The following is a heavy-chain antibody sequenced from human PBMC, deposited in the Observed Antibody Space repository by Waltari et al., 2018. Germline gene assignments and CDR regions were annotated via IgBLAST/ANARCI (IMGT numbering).Heavy chain of an antibody. D-gene: IGHD6-13*01. Sequence: EVQLLESGGGLVQPGGSLRLSCAASGFTFSSYAMSWVRQAPGKGLEWVSVIYSGGSNYEADAVKGRFTIARDNSKNTLYLQMNSLRAEDTAVYYCAIHSGYSSSQGAFDIWGQGTMVTVSS. CDR3: AIHSGYSSSQGAFDI. V-gene: IGHV3-23*03. J-gene: IGHJ3*02. CDR1: GFTFSSYA. CDR2: IYSGGSN.